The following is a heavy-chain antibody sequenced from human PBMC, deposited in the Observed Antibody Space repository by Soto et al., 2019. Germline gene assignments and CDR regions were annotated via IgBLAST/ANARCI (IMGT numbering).Heavy chain of an antibody. CDR3: AHVLGYCSGGSCYSGPSDY. J-gene: IGHJ4*02. CDR2: IYWDDDK. CDR1: GFSLSTRGVS. Sequence: QITLKESGPTLVKPTQTLTLTCTFSGFSLSTRGVSVGWIRQPPGKALEWLALIYWDDDKRYSPSLKSRLTIPQDTSKNPVVLTMANMDPVDTATYYCAHVLGYCSGGSCYSGPSDYWGQGTLVTVSS. D-gene: IGHD2-15*01. V-gene: IGHV2-5*02.